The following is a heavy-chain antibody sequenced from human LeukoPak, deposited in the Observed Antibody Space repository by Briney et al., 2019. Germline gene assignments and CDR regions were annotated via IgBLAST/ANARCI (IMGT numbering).Heavy chain of an antibody. D-gene: IGHD3-3*01. Sequence: SETLSLTCAVSGGSFSGYYWTWIRQPPGKGLEWIGEINHSGSANYNPSLKSRVTISLDTSKNQFSLKLSSVTAADTAVYYCARGPIDFWSGPPYYYYGMDVWGQGTTVTVSS. CDR3: ARGPIDFWSGPPYYYYGMDV. CDR2: INHSGSA. V-gene: IGHV4-34*01. CDR1: GGSFSGYY. J-gene: IGHJ6*02.